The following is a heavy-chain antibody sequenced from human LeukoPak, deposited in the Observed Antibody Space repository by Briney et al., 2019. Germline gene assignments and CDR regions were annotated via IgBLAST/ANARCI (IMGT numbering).Heavy chain of an antibody. J-gene: IGHJ4*02. CDR3: ARFPRDYDILTGQQIDY. D-gene: IGHD3-9*01. CDR1: GYTFTSYD. V-gene: IGHV1-8*01. Sequence: GASVKVSCKASGYTFTSYDINWVRQATGQGLEWMGWMNPNSGNTGYAQKFQGRVTKTRNTSISTAYMELSSLRSEDTAVYYCARFPRDYDILTGQQIDYWGQGTLVTVSS. CDR2: MNPNSGNT.